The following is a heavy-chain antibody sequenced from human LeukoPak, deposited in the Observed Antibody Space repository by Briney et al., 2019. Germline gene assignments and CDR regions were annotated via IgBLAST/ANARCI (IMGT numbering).Heavy chain of an antibody. D-gene: IGHD3-22*01. CDR3: AKGSYYDSSGTYYFDY. Sequence: GGSLRLSCAASGFTFSSYSMNWVRQAPGKGLEWVSAISGSGDNTYYADSVKGRFTISRDNSKNTLYLQMNSLRAEDTALYYCAKGSYYDSSGTYYFDYWGQGTLVTASS. J-gene: IGHJ4*02. CDR1: GFTFSSYS. V-gene: IGHV3-23*01. CDR2: ISGSGDNT.